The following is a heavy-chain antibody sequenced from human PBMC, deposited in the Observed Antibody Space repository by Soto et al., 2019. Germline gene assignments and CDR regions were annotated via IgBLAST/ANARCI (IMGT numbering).Heavy chain of an antibody. V-gene: IGHV4-59*01. J-gene: IGHJ4*02. Sequence: SETLSLTCTVSGDSISTYYCSWIRQPPGKGLQWIGYIFYSGGTAYNPSLKSRVTISLDMSKKQISLKLGSVTTADTDTYFCARLRLVKKVIDYWGQGTLVTAPQ. CDR1: GDSISTYY. CDR3: ARLRLVKKVIDY. D-gene: IGHD3-9*01. CDR2: IFYSGGT.